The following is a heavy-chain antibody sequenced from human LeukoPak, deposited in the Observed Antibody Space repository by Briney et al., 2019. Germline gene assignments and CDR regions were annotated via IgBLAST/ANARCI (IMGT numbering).Heavy chain of an antibody. CDR3: ARSSGYYSSLFYMHV. CDR2: INPSGDPT. D-gene: IGHD3-22*01. V-gene: IGHV1-46*01. J-gene: IGHJ6*03. CDR1: GYTFTSYY. Sequence: ASVKVSCKASGYTFTSYYMHWVRQAPGQGLEWVGIINPSGDPTTYAQKFQGRVTMTSDMSTSTVYMELSSLRSEDTAVYYCARSSGYYSSLFYMHVWGKGTTVTVSS.